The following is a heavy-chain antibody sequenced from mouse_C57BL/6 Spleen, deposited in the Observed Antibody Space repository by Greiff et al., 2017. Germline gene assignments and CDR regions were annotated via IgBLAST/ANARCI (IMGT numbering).Heavy chain of an antibody. Sequence: EVKLMESEGGFVQPGSSMKLSCTASGFTFSDYYMAWVRQVPEKGLEWVANINYDGSSTYYLDSLQSRFIISRDNAKNILYLQMSSLKSEDTATYYCARESYYGSSFWFAYWGQGTLVTVSA. J-gene: IGHJ3*01. CDR1: GFTFSDYY. V-gene: IGHV5-16*01. CDR3: ARESYYGSSFWFAY. D-gene: IGHD1-1*01. CDR2: INYDGSST.